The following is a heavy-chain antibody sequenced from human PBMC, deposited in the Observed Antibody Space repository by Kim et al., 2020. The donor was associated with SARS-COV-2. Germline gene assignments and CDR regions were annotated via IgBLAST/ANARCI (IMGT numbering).Heavy chain of an antibody. CDR1: GGSISSSSYY. D-gene: IGHD6-13*01. CDR2: IYYSGST. CDR3: ASRVISSSGKEADY. J-gene: IGHJ4*02. Sequence: SETLSLTCTVSGGSISSSSYYWGWIRQPPGKGLEWIGSIYYSGSTYYNPSLKSRVTISVDTSKNQFSLKLSSVTAADTAVYYCASRVISSSGKEADYWGQGTLVTVSS. V-gene: IGHV4-39*01.